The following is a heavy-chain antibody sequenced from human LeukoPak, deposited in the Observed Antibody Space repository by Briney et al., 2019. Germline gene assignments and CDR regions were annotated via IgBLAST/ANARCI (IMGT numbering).Heavy chain of an antibody. D-gene: IGHD3-9*01. V-gene: IGHV3-74*01. CDR3: ARDNRYFDWLGHYYYGMDV. CDR2: INSDGSST. J-gene: IGHJ6*02. Sequence: GGSLRLSCAASGFTFSSYWMHWVRQAPGKGLVWVSRINSDGSSTSYADSVKGRFTISRDNAKNTLYLQMNSLRAEDTAVYYCARDNRYFDWLGHYYYGMDVWGQGTTVTVSS. CDR1: GFTFSSYW.